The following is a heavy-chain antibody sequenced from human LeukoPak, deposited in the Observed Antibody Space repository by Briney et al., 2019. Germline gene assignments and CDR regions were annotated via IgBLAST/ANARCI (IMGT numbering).Heavy chain of an antibody. CDR2: INYSGTT. Sequence: PSETLSLTCTVSGGAISSDNYYWGWIRQPPGKGLEWIGSINYSGTTYYNPSLKSRVSISVDTSRTQFSLRLSSVTAADTAVYYCARLSEYWGAGKLVSVSS. CDR1: GGAISSDNYY. CDR3: ARLSEY. J-gene: IGHJ4*02. V-gene: IGHV4-39*01.